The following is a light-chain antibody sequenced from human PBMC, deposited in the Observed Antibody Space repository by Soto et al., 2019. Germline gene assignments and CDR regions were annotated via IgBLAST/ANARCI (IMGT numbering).Light chain of an antibody. CDR3: QSYDGSLNAVV. V-gene: IGLV1-40*01. Sequence: QSVLTQPPSVSGAPGQRVTISCTGSSSNIGAGYDVHWYQQLPGTAPKVLIYGNSNRPSGVPDRFSGSKSGTSASLAITGLQAEDDADYYCQSYDGSLNAVVFGGGTKLTVL. CDR1: SSNIGAGYD. J-gene: IGLJ2*01. CDR2: GNS.